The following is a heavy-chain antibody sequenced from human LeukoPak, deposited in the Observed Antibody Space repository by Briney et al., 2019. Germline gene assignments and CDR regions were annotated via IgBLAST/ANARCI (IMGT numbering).Heavy chain of an antibody. V-gene: IGHV1-69*13. J-gene: IGHJ4*02. D-gene: IGHD3-16*02. Sequence: ASVKVSCKASGGTFSSYAISWVRRAPGQGLEWMGGIIPIFGTANYAQKFQGRVTITADESTSTAYMELSSLRSEDTAVYYCATGSGIMITFGGVIAPLNYWGQGTLVTVSS. CDR2: IIPIFGTA. CDR3: ATGSGIMITFGGVIAPLNY. CDR1: GGTFSSYA.